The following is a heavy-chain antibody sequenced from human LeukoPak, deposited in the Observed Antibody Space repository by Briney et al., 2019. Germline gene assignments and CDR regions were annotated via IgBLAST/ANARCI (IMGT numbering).Heavy chain of an antibody. J-gene: IGHJ5*02. D-gene: IGHD1-26*01. Sequence: GASVKVSCKASGGTFSSYAISWVRQAPGQGLEWMGRIIPILGIANYAQKFQGRVTITADKSTSTAYMELSSLRSEDAAVYYCARDSGGSYAGDDWSDPWGQGTLVTVSS. CDR3: ARDSGGSYAGDDWSDP. V-gene: IGHV1-69*04. CDR2: IIPILGIA. CDR1: GGTFSSYA.